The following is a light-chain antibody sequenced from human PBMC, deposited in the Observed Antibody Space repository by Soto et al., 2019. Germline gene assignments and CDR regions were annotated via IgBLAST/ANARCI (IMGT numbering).Light chain of an antibody. CDR2: EGI. CDR3: CSYAGSGTGNYV. Sequence: QSVLTQPASVSGSPGQSITISCTGTSSDIGTYNLVSWYQHYPGKAPKLMIYEGIKRPSGVSNRFSGSKSGNTAFLTISALQAEDEADYYCCSYAGSGTGNYVFGSGTKVTVL. V-gene: IGLV2-23*01. J-gene: IGLJ1*01. CDR1: SSDIGTYNL.